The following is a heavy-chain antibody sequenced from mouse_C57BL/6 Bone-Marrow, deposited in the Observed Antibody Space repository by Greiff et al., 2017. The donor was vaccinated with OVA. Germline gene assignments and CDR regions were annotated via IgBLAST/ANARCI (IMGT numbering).Heavy chain of an antibody. V-gene: IGHV1-72*01. CDR3: ARGFPYYYGSSLTEDFDV. D-gene: IGHD1-1*01. J-gene: IGHJ1*03. CDR2: IDPNSGGT. Sequence: QVQLQQPGAELVKPGASVKLSCKASGYTFTSYWMHWVKQRPGRGLEWIGRIDPNSGGTKYNEKFKSKATLTVDKPSSTASLQLSSLTSEDSAVYYCARGFPYYYGSSLTEDFDVWGTGTTVTVSS. CDR1: GYTFTSYW.